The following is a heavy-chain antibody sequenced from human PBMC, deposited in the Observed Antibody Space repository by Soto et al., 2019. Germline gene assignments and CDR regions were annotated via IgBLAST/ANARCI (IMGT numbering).Heavy chain of an antibody. CDR1: GFNVSTNY. V-gene: IGHV3-53*01. CDR2: IYSGGTT. Sequence: PGGSLRLSCAASGFNVSTNYMTWVRQAPGKGLEWVSVIYSGGTTYYADSVKGRFITSRDNFKNTLYLQMNNLRAEDTALYYCARGSGSLYYFHYWGQGTLVTVS. CDR3: ARGSGSLYYFHY. J-gene: IGHJ4*02. D-gene: IGHD1-26*01.